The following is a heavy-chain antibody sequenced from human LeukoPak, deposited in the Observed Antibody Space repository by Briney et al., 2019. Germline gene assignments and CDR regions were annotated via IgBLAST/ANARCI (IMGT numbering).Heavy chain of an antibody. CDR1: GFTFSNAW. J-gene: IGHJ4*02. D-gene: IGHD4-23*01. Sequence: PGGSLRLSCAASGFTFSNAWMSWVRQAPGKGPEWVGRIKSKRDGETTDYTTLVKSRFSISRDDSKNTVYLQMNSLRTEDTAVYYCTSLVGSPTYWGQGTLVAVSS. CDR2: IKSKRDGETT. CDR3: TSLVGSPTY. V-gene: IGHV3-15*01.